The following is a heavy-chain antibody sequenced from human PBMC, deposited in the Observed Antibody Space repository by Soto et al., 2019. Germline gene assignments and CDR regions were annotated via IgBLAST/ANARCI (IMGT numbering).Heavy chain of an antibody. CDR1: GFSFSSYA. V-gene: IGHV3-23*01. D-gene: IGHD2-21*01. CDR3: AMWSYLDY. Sequence: EVQLLESGGGLVQPGGSLRLSCAASGFSFSSYAMSWLRQAPGKGLEWVSTSSGSDGKTFYADSVKGRFSISRDTSDNMLYLHMNSLREDDTAVYYCAMWSYLDYWGQGARVTVSS. J-gene: IGHJ4*02. CDR2: SSGSDGKT.